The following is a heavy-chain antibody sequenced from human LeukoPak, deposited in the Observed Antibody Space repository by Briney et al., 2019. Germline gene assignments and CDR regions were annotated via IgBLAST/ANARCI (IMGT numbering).Heavy chain of an antibody. J-gene: IGHJ5*02. D-gene: IGHD3-10*01. CDR2: IIPIFGTA. Sequence: SVKVSCKASGGTFSSYAISWVRQAPGQGLEWMGGIIPIFGTANYAQKFQGRVTVTTDESTSTAYMELSSLRSEDTAVYYCARCSVVRGVIITHFDPWGQGTLVTVSS. V-gene: IGHV1-69*05. CDR1: GGTFSSYA. CDR3: ARCSVVRGVIITHFDP.